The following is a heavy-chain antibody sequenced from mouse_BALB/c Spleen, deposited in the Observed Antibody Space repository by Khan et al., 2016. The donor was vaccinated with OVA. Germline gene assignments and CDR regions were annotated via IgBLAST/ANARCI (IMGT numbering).Heavy chain of an antibody. V-gene: IGHV1S41*01. CDR3: ARENYCGRTCYAIDY. CDR2: IAPGSGSS. Sequence: DLVKPGASVKLSCKASGYTFTSYWINWIKQRPGQGLEWIGRIAPGSGSSSYNEMFKGKATLTLDTSSSTAYIQLSSLSSEDSAVYFCARENYCGRTCYAIDYWGQGTSVTVSS. D-gene: IGHD1-1*01. J-gene: IGHJ4*01. CDR1: GYTFTSYW.